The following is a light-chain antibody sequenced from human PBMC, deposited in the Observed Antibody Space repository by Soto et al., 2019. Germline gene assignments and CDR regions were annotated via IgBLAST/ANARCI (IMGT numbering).Light chain of an antibody. CDR3: GTWDSSLSAVV. V-gene: IGLV1-51*01. CDR1: SSNIGNNY. Sequence: QSVLTQPPSVSAAPGQKVTISCSGSSSNIGNNYVSWYQQLPGTAPKLLIFDNNKRPPGILDRFSGSKSGTSATLGITGLQTGDEADYYCGTWDSSLSAVVFGGGTKVTVL. CDR2: DNN. J-gene: IGLJ2*01.